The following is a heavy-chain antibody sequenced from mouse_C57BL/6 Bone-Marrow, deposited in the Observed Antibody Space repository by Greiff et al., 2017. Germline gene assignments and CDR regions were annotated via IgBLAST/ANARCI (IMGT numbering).Heavy chain of an antibody. CDR2: IDPSDSYT. J-gene: IGHJ2*01. D-gene: IGHD1-1*01. V-gene: IGHV1-69*01. Sequence: QVHVKQPGAELVMPGASVKLSCKASGYTFTSYWMHWVKQRPGQGLEWIGEIDPSDSYTNYNQKFKGKSTLTVDKSSSTAYMQLSSLTSEDSAVYYCARGPHYYDSGYDYWGQGTTLTVSS. CDR1: GYTFTSYW. CDR3: ARGPHYYDSGYDY.